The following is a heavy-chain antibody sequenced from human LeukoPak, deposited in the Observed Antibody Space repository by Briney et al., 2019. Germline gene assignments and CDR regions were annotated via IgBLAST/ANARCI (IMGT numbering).Heavy chain of an antibody. J-gene: IGHJ4*02. CDR2: ISSSGSTI. V-gene: IGHV3-48*03. Sequence: PGGSLRLSCAASGFTFSNYGIHWVRQAPGKGLEWVSYISSSGSTIYYADSVKGRFTISRDNAKNSLYLQMNSLRADEDTAVYYCARSGSSPNGWGQGTLVTVSS. D-gene: IGHD6-6*01. CDR3: ARSGSSPNG. CDR1: GFTFSNYG.